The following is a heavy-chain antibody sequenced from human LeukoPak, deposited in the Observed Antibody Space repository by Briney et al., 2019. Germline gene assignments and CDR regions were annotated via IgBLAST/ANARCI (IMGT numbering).Heavy chain of an antibody. CDR3: ARHCELPKYYYDSSGCSTAFDI. CDR2: INHSGST. D-gene: IGHD3-22*01. Sequence: SETLSLTCTVSGGSFSGYYWSWIRQPPGKGLEWIGEINHSGSTNYNPSLKSRVTISVDTSKNQFSLKLSSVTAADTAVYYCARHCELPKYYYDSSGCSTAFDIWGQGTMVTVSS. CDR1: GGSFSGYY. J-gene: IGHJ3*02. V-gene: IGHV4-34*01.